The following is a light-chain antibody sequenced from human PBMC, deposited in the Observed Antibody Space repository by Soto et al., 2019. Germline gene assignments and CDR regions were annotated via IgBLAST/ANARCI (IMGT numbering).Light chain of an antibody. CDR3: QQRRHWPYT. V-gene: IGKV3-11*01. J-gene: IGKJ2*01. Sequence: EIVLTQSPATLSLSPGERATLSCRASQSISPYLAWYQQKPGQAPRLLIYDAFNRATGIPARFSGSGSATDFTLTISSLEPEDFAVYYCQQRRHWPYTFGQGTKPEIK. CDR1: QSISPY. CDR2: DAF.